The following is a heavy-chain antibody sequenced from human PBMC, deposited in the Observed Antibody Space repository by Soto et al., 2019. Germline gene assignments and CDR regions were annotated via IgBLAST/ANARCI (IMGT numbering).Heavy chain of an antibody. Sequence: SETLSLTCTVSGGSIGSYHWRWVRQPPGKGLEWIASVYYTGTTNYNPSLGSRVTISIDAPGNRFSMEITSVTAADTAIYYCARDTVLTGMFDFWGQGTLVTVSS. CDR3: ARDTVLTGMFDF. V-gene: IGHV4-59*01. CDR1: GGSIGSYH. D-gene: IGHD4-17*01. J-gene: IGHJ4*02. CDR2: VYYTGTT.